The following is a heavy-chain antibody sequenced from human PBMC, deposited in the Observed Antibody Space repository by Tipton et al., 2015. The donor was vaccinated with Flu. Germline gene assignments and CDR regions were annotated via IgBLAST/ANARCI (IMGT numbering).Heavy chain of an antibody. CDR1: GFIFSDYA. CDR2: ISSNGDNT. CDR3: ARGMNSGLVDV. D-gene: IGHD2/OR15-2a*01. V-gene: IGHV3-64*02. J-gene: IGHJ6*02. Sequence: SLRLSCAATGFIFSDYAMHWVRQAPGKGLEYVSAISSNGDNTYYADSVKGRFTISRDNSKNTLYLQMGSLRADDMAVYYCARGMNSGLVDVWGQGTTVTVSS.